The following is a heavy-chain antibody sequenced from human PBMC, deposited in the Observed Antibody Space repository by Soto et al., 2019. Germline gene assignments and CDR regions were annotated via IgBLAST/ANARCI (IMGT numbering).Heavy chain of an antibody. Sequence: EVQLVESGGGLIQPGGSLRLSCAASGFTVSSNYMSWVRQAPGKGLEWVSVISGSGGSTYYADSVKGRFTISRDNSKNTLYLQMNSLRAEDTAVYYCATNMVRGVIPTDYWGQGTLVTVSS. CDR3: ATNMVRGVIPTDY. V-gene: IGHV3-53*01. CDR1: GFTVSSNY. CDR2: ISGSGGST. J-gene: IGHJ4*02. D-gene: IGHD3-10*01.